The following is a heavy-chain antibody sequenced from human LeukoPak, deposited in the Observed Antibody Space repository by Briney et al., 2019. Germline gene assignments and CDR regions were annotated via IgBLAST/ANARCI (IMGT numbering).Heavy chain of an antibody. D-gene: IGHD3-22*01. V-gene: IGHV4-30-4*01. CDR3: ARPYCYGSRIDP. Sequence: SETLSLTCTVSGGSISSGDYYWSWIRQPPGKGLEWIAYMYYSGSTYYNPSLKSRVTMPADTSKNQLSLKLSSVTAADTAVYYCARPYCYGSRIDPWGQGILVTVSS. J-gene: IGHJ5*02. CDR2: MYYSGST. CDR1: GGSISSGDYY.